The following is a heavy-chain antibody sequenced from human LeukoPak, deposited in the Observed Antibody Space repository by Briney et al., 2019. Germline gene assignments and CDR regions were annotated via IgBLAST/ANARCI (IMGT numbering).Heavy chain of an antibody. CDR3: ARDPHHSGWSIDY. CDR2: ISSSGTTI. V-gene: IGHV3-48*03. J-gene: IGHJ4*02. D-gene: IGHD6-19*01. Sequence: PGGSLRLSCAASGFSFSNYEMNWVRQAPGKVLEWVSYISSSGTTIHYADSVKGRYTISRDNAKNSLYLQKNSLRAEDTAVYYCARDPHHSGWSIDYGGQGTLVTVYS. CDR1: GFSFSNYE.